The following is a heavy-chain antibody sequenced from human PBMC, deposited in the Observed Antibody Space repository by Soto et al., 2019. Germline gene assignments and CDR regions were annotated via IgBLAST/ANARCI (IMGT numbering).Heavy chain of an antibody. V-gene: IGHV1-3*05. CDR1: GYTFTAYA. CDR2: INAGNGNT. CDR3: ARSAVSPFGGLIGPLDY. Sequence: QVQLVQSGAEEKKPGASVKVSCQASGYTFTAYAIHWVRQAPGQRLEWMGWINAGNGNTRYLQKFQTRSTITRDTAASTAYRELSSLTFADAAVYYCARSAVSPFGGLIGPLDYWGQGNLVAVSS. D-gene: IGHD3-16*02. J-gene: IGHJ4*02.